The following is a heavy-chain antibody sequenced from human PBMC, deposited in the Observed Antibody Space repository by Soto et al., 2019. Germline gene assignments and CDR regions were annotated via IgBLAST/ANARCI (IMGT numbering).Heavy chain of an antibody. CDR1: GGTFSSYA. CDR2: IIPIFGTA. D-gene: IGHD6-13*01. CDR3: ARRKKQLVQLWPTRGDDYYYYCGMDV. Sequence: QVQLVQSGAEVKKPGSSVKVSCKASGGTFSSYAISWVRQAPGQGLEWMGGIIPIFGTANYAQKFQGRVKITADESTSTAYMELSSMRSEDTAVYYCARRKKQLVQLWPTRGDDYYYYCGMDVWGQGTTVTVSS. J-gene: IGHJ6*02. V-gene: IGHV1-69*01.